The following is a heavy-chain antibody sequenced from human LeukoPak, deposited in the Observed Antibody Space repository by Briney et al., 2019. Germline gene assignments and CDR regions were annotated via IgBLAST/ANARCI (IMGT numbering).Heavy chain of an antibody. CDR3: AKEQTRGGIVVVPAAKVFDY. Sequence: GGSLRLSCAASGFTFSSYGMLWFRQAPGKGLEWVAVISYDGSNKYYADSVKGRFTIARDNSKNTLYLQMNSLRAEDTAVYYCAKEQTRGGIVVVPAAKVFDYWGQGTLVTVSS. J-gene: IGHJ4*02. CDR2: ISYDGSNK. D-gene: IGHD2-2*01. V-gene: IGHV3-30*18. CDR1: GFTFSSYG.